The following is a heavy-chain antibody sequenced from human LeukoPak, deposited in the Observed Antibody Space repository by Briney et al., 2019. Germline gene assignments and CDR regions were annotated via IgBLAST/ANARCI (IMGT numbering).Heavy chain of an antibody. Sequence: GGSLRLSCAASGFTFSSYSMNWVRQAPGKGLEWVSSISSSSSYIYYADSVKGRFTISRGNAKNSLYLQMNSLRAEDTAVYYCASEAYYDFWSGSQNNWFDPWGQGTLVTVSS. D-gene: IGHD3-3*01. CDR2: ISSSSSYI. CDR1: GFTFSSYS. CDR3: ASEAYYDFWSGSQNNWFDP. J-gene: IGHJ5*02. V-gene: IGHV3-21*01.